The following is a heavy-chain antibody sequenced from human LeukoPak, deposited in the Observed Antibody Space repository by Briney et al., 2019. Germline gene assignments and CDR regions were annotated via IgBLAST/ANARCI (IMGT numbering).Heavy chain of an antibody. V-gene: IGHV1-46*01. J-gene: IGHJ4*02. D-gene: IGHD3-22*01. CDR3: ATDYYYESSGSYYTVDY. CDR1: GYTFTSYY. CDR2: INPSGGST. Sequence: ASVKVSCKASGYTFTSYYMHWVRQAPGQGLEWMGIINPSGGSTSYAQKFQGRVTMTEDTSTDTAYMELSSLRSEDTAVYYCATDYYYESSGSYYTVDYWGQGTLVTVSS.